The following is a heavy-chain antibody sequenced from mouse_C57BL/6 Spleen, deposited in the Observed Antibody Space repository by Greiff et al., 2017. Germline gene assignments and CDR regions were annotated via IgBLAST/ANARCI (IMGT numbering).Heavy chain of an antibody. V-gene: IGHV1-61*01. J-gene: IGHJ2*01. CDR1: GYTFTSYW. CDR2: IYPSDSET. CDR3: ARRMMVTTAYFDY. D-gene: IGHD2-2*01. Sequence: QVQLQQPGAELVRPGSSVKLSCKASGYTFTSYWMDWVKQRPGQGLEWIGNIYPSDSETHYNQKFKDKATLTVDKSSSTAYMQLSSLTSEDSAVYYCARRMMVTTAYFDYWGQGTTLTVSS.